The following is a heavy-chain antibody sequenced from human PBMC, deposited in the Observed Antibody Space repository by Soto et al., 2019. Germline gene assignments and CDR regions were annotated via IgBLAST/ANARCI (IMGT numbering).Heavy chain of an antibody. D-gene: IGHD3-16*01. V-gene: IGHV4-61*01. J-gene: IGHJ6*02. CDR2: IYYSGST. CDR3: ARGGSASGNYYGMDV. CDR1: GGSVSSGNYY. Sequence: QVQLQESGPGLVKPSETLSLTCTVSGGSVSSGNYYWNWIRQPPGKGLEWIGYIYYSGSTNYNPSLKSRLTISVDTSKNQFSLKLSSVTAADTAVYYCARGGSASGNYYGMDVWGLGTTVTVSS.